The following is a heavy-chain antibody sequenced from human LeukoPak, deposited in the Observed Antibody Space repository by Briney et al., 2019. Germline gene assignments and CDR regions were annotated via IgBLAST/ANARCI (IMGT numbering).Heavy chain of an antibody. CDR1: GGSISSGGYY. CDR2: IYYSGST. J-gene: IGHJ4*02. CDR3: ARDGVEAAFDY. D-gene: IGHD3-3*01. Sequence: SQTLSLTCTVSGGSISSGGYYWSWIRQHPGKGLEWIGYIYYSGSTYYNPSLKSRVTISVDMSKNQFSLKLSSVTAADTAVYYCARDGVEAAFDYWGQGTLVTVSS. V-gene: IGHV4-31*03.